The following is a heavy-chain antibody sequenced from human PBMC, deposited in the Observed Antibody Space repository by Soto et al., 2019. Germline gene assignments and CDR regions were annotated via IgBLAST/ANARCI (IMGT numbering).Heavy chain of an antibody. V-gene: IGHV1-46*01. CDR3: AREGRGQQLPRYFYY. D-gene: IGHD6-13*01. J-gene: IGHJ4*02. Sequence: QVQLMQSGAEVKKPGASVKVSCKASGYTFTTYYMHWVRKAPGQGLEWMGIINPNGAGTNYAQKFQDRVTMTRDTSTSTVYMQLSSLRSEDTAVYYCAREGRGQQLPRYFYYWGQGTLLTVSS. CDR1: GYTFTTYY. CDR2: INPNGAGT.